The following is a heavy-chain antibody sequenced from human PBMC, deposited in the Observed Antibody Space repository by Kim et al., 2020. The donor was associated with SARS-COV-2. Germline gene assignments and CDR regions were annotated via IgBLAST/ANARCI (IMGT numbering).Heavy chain of an antibody. CDR2: ISYDGSNK. Sequence: GGSLRLSCAASGFTFSSYAMHWVRQAPGKGLEWVAVISYDGSNKYYADSVKGRFTISRDNSKNTLYLQMNSLRAEDTAVYYCARDLAAAGTCFDYWGQGTLVTVSS. D-gene: IGHD6-13*01. CDR1: GFTFSSYA. J-gene: IGHJ4*02. V-gene: IGHV3-30*04. CDR3: ARDLAAAGTCFDY.